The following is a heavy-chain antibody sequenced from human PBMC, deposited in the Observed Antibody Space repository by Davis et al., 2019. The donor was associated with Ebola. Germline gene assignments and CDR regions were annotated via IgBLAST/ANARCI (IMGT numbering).Heavy chain of an antibody. CDR2: IYYSGST. D-gene: IGHD6-19*01. J-gene: IGHJ3*02. CDR3: ARARSISGWFSDAFDI. V-gene: IGHV4-39*01. Sequence: SETLSLTCTVSGGSISSSSYYWGWIRQPPGKGLEWIGSIYYSGSTYYNPSLKSRVTISVDTSKNQFSLKLSSVTAADTAVYYCARARSISGWFSDAFDIWGQGTMVTVSS. CDR1: GGSISSSSYY.